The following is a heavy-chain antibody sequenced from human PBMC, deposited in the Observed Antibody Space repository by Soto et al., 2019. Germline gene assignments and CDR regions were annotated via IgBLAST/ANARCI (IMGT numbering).Heavy chain of an antibody. D-gene: IGHD3-10*01. CDR1: GGSFSGYY. J-gene: IGHJ4*02. CDR2: INHSGST. Sequence: SETLSLTCAVYGGSFSGYYWSWIRQPPGKGLEWIGEINHSGSTNYNPSLKSRVTISVDTSKNQFSLKLSSVTAADTAVYYCARVGLITMVRGVRGSPWFDYWGQGTLVTVSS. CDR3: ARVGLITMVRGVRGSPWFDY. V-gene: IGHV4-34*01.